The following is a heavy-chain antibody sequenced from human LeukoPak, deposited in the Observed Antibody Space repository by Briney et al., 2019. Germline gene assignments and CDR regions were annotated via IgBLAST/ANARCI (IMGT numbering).Heavy chain of an antibody. J-gene: IGHJ4*01. CDR3: TKGLWAGVSAARD. CDR1: GFTFSNYA. V-gene: IGHV3-66*01. Sequence: PGGSLRLSCAASGFTFSNYAMVWVRQAPGKGLEWVSGIYTGGDTYYADSVKDRFTISRDNSKNTLYLQMNSLRAEDTAVYYCTKGLWAGVSAARDWGQGTLVTVSS. D-gene: IGHD3-10*01. CDR2: IYTGGDT.